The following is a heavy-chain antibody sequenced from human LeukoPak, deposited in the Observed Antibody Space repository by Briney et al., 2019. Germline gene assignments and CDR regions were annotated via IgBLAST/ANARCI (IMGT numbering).Heavy chain of an antibody. CDR3: AKMAKKSIVGATYFDY. CDR1: GFTFSSYA. J-gene: IGHJ4*02. V-gene: IGHV3-23*01. Sequence: GGSLRLSCAASGFTFSSYAMSWVRQAPGKGLEWVSAISGSGGSTYYADSVKGRFTISRDNSKNTLYLQMNSLRAEDTAVYYCAKMAKKSIVGATYFDYWGQGTLVTVSS. CDR2: ISGSGGST. D-gene: IGHD1-26*01.